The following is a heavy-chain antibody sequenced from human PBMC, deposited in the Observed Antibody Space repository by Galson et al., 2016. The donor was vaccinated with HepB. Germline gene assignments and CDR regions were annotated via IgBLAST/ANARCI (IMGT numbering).Heavy chain of an antibody. CDR3: TKGLPYGTTWVGAFDY. V-gene: IGHV3-9*01. Sequence: SLRLSCAASGFNFGGFAMHWVRQVPGKDLEWVSAITWNTNNIQYADSVRGRFTISRDNAKNSLYLQMNSLRPDDTAFYYCTKGLPYGTTWVGAFDYWGQGVLVTVSS. J-gene: IGHJ4*02. D-gene: IGHD3-10*01. CDR1: GFNFGGFA. CDR2: ITWNTNNI.